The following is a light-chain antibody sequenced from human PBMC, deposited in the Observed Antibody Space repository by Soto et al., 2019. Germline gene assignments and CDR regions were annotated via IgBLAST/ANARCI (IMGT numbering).Light chain of an antibody. J-gene: IGKJ2*01. CDR2: GAS. V-gene: IGKV3-20*01. Sequence: EIVLTQSPGTLSLSPGETGTLSCRASRSVSISYLAWYQQKPGQAPRLLIYGASSRATGIPDRFSGSGSGTDFTLTISRLEPEDFPVYYCQQYGSSSYTFGQGTKLEIK. CDR1: RSVSISY. CDR3: QQYGSSSYT.